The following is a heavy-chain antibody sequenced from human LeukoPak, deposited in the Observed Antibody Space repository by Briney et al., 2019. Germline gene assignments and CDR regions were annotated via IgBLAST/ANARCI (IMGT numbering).Heavy chain of an antibody. V-gene: IGHV3-48*04. J-gene: IGHJ4*02. Sequence: PGGSLRLSCAASGFTFSSYSMNWVRQAPGKGLEWVSYISSSGSTIYYADSVKGRFTISRDNAKNSLYLQMNSLRAKDTAVYYCARGSVDTAMAGDYWGQGTLVTVSS. CDR1: GFTFSSYS. CDR2: ISSSGSTI. D-gene: IGHD5-18*01. CDR3: ARGSVDTAMAGDY.